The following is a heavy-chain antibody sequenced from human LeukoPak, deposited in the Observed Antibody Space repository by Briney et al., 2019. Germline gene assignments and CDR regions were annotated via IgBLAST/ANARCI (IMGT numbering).Heavy chain of an antibody. V-gene: IGHV3-21*01. D-gene: IGHD3-22*01. J-gene: IGHJ4*02. CDR3: AKDRNYYDRSGYYLIDY. Sequence: PGGSLRLSCAASGFTFSSYSMNWVRQAPGKGLEWVSSISSSSSYIYYADSVKGRFTISRDNAKNSLYLQMNSLRAEDTAVYYCAKDRNYYDRSGYYLIDYWGQGTLVTVSS. CDR2: ISSSSSYI. CDR1: GFTFSSYS.